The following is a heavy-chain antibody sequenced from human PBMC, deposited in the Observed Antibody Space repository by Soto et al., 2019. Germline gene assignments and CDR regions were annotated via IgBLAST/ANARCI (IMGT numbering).Heavy chain of an antibody. V-gene: IGHV1-18*01. CDR2: ISAYNGNT. CDR1: GYTFTSYG. D-gene: IGHD2-15*01. Sequence: QVQLVQSGAEVKKPGASVKVSCKASGYTFTSYGISWVRQDPGQGLEWMGWISAYNGNTNYAQKLQGRVTMTTDTSTSTAYMELRSLRPDDTAVYDWARAVPRYCSGGSCSVNWFDPWGQGTLVTVSS. J-gene: IGHJ5*02. CDR3: ARAVPRYCSGGSCSVNWFDP.